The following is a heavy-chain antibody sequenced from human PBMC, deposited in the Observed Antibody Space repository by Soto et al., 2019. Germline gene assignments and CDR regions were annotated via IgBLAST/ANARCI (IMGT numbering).Heavy chain of an antibody. CDR3: AQRLQRNVYSYFDAFHI. CDR2: IYWDDYK. V-gene: IGHV2-5*02. J-gene: IGHJ3*02. CDR1: GISLTDSGVG. Sequence: QITLKESGPTLVKPTQTLTLTCTLSGISLTDSGVGVGWMRQPPGKALEWLAFIYWDDYKGYSPSLKNRLTSTKDTSKNLVVLTLTNMDPVDTATYYCAQRLQRNVYSYFDAFHIWGQGTLVTVSA. D-gene: IGHD3-10*01.